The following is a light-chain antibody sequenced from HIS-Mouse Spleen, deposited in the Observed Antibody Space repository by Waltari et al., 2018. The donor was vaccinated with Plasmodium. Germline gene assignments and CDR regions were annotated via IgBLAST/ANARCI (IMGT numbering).Light chain of an antibody. V-gene: IGLV3-10*01. CDR3: YSTDSSGNHRV. CDR2: EDS. Sequence: SYELTQPPSVSVSPGQTARIPCSGDALPTQYAYWYHQKSGQAPVLVIYEDSKRPSGIPERFSGSSSGTMATLTISGAQVEDEADYYCYSTDSSGNHRVFGGGTKLTVL. J-gene: IGLJ3*02. CDR1: ALPTQY.